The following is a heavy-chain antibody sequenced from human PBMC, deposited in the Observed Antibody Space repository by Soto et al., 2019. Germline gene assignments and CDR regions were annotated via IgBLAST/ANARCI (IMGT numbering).Heavy chain of an antibody. V-gene: IGHV1-18*01. CDR3: AREGDYGDYTYYYYMDV. Sequence: PSVKVSCKASGYTFTSYGISWVRQAPGQGLEWMGWISAYNGNTNYAQKLQGRVTMTTDTSTSTAYMELRSLRSDDTAVYYCAREGDYGDYTYYYYMDVWGKGTTVTVSS. J-gene: IGHJ6*03. D-gene: IGHD4-17*01. CDR2: ISAYNGNT. CDR1: GYTFTSYG.